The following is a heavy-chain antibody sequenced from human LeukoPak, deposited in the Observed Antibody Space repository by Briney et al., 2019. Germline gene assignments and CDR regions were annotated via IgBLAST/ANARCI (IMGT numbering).Heavy chain of an antibody. CDR2: MNPNSGNT. J-gene: IGHJ3*02. CDR3: ARGRYYYDSSAYSDAFDI. D-gene: IGHD3-22*01. Sequence: ASVKVSCKASGYTFTTHDINWVRQATGQGLEWMGWMNPNSGNTGYEQKFQGRVTMTRNTSISTAYMELSSLRSDDTAVYYCARGRYYYDSSAYSDAFDIWAKGHWSPSLQ. CDR1: GYTFTTHD. V-gene: IGHV1-8*01.